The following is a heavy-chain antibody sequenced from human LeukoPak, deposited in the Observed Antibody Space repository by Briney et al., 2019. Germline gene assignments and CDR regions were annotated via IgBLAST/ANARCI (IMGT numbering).Heavy chain of an antibody. CDR3: ARGPARGSSSWYGRDY. J-gene: IGHJ4*02. Sequence: SETLSLTCAVYGGSFSGYYWSWIRQPPGKGLEWIGEINHSGSTNYNPSLKSRVTISVDTSKNQFSLKLSSVTAAATAVYYCARGPARGSSSWYGRDYWGQGTLVTVSS. D-gene: IGHD6-13*01. V-gene: IGHV4-34*01. CDR2: INHSGST. CDR1: GGSFSGYY.